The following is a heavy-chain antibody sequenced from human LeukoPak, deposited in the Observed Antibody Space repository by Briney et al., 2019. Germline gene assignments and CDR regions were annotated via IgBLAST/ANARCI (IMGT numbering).Heavy chain of an antibody. V-gene: IGHV3-23*01. CDR3: AKGWYFDL. Sequence: GGSLRLSCVGSGFRFGNSAMSWVRQAPGKGLEWVSAISGSGGNTYYADSVKGRFTISRDNSKNTLYLQMNSLRAEDTAVYYCAKGWYFDLWGRGTLVTVSP. CDR1: GFRFGNSA. CDR2: ISGSGGNT. J-gene: IGHJ2*01.